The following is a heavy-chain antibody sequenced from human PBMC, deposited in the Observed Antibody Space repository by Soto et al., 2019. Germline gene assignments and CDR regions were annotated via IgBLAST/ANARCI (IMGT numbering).Heavy chain of an antibody. CDR3: AASYCSGGSCYSSVPFDP. J-gene: IGHJ5*02. CDR2: ISAYNGNT. Sequence: GASVKVSCKASGYTFTSYGIGWVRQAPGQGLEWMGWISAYNGNTNYAQKLQGRVTMTTDTSTSTAYMELRSLRSDDTAVYYCAASYCSGGSCYSSVPFDPWGQGTLVTVSS. D-gene: IGHD2-15*01. CDR1: GYTFTSYG. V-gene: IGHV1-18*01.